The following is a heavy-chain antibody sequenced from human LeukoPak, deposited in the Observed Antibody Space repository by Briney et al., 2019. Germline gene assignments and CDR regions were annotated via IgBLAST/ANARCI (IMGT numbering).Heavy chain of an antibody. CDR3: ASEPYYYYYYGMDV. CDR1: GFTFSSYA. J-gene: IGHJ6*02. V-gene: IGHV3-30-3*01. CDR2: ISYDGSNK. Sequence: PGRSLRLSCAASGFTFSSYAMHWVRQAPGKGLEWVAVISYDGSNKYYADSVKGRFTISRDNSKNTLYLQMNSLRAEDTAVYYCASEPYYYYYYGMDVWGQGTTVTVSS.